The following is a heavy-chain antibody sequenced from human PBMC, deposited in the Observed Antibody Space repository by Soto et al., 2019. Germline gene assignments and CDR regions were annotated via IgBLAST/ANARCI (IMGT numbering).Heavy chain of an antibody. CDR3: AKHRITMVRGVIIKSPLWY. J-gene: IGHJ4*02. V-gene: IGHV3-23*01. D-gene: IGHD3-10*01. CDR2: ISGSGGST. Sequence: PGGSLRLSCAASGFTFSSYAMSWVRQAPGKGLEWVSAISGSGGSTYYADSVKGRFTISRDNSKNTLYLQMNSLRAEDTAVYYCAKHRITMVRGVIIKSPLWYWGQGTLVTVSS. CDR1: GFTFSSYA.